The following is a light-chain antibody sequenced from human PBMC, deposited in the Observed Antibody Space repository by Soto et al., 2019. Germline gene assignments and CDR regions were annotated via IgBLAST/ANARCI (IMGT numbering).Light chain of an antibody. CDR2: GVS. CDR1: QSINNKY. J-gene: IGKJ1*01. CDR3: QLYSGSPWT. V-gene: IGKV3-20*01. Sequence: EIVLTQSPGTLSLSPGERATLSCRASQSINNKYLAWYQQEPGQTPRLLIHGVSIGATGIPDRFSGSGSGTDFTLTISRLEPEDFAVYYCQLYSGSPWTFGQGTKVDIK.